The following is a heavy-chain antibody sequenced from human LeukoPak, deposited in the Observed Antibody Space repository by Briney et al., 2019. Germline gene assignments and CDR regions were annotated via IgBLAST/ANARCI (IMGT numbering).Heavy chain of an antibody. V-gene: IGHV4-59*08. Sequence: PSETLSLTCTVSGGSISSYHWSWIRQPPGKGLEWIGYIYYSGSTNYNPSLKSRVTISVDTSKNQFSLKLSSVTAADTAVYYCARLWEGYDSSGYYSNFDYWGQGTLVTVSS. J-gene: IGHJ4*02. CDR3: ARLWEGYDSSGYYSNFDY. D-gene: IGHD3-22*01. CDR1: GGSISSYH. CDR2: IYYSGST.